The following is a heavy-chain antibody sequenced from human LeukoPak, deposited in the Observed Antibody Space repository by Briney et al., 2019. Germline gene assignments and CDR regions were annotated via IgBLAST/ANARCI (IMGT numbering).Heavy chain of an antibody. V-gene: IGHV3-30*14. CDR1: GFAFSNFA. Sequence: GRSLRLSCAASGFAFSNFAMHWVRQAPGRGLEWVAVVSYEGTIKYYADSAKGRFTISRDNSGNIISLQMNNLTTDDTATYYCAREKFDSWGQGALVTVSP. CDR2: VSYEGTIK. J-gene: IGHJ5*01. CDR3: AREKFDS.